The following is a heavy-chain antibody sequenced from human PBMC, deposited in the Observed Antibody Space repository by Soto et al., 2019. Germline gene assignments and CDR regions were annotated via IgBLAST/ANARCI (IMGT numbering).Heavy chain of an antibody. CDR2: INHSGST. CDR3: ERGLWAYYYYGMDV. CDR1: GGSFSGYY. D-gene: IGHD2-21*01. Sequence: QVQLQQWGAGLLKPSETLSLTCAVYGGSFSGYYWSWIRQPPGKGLEWIGEINHSGSTNYNPALKSRVTISVDTSKNQFSLKLSSVTAADTAVYYCERGLWAYYYYGMDVWGKGATVTVSS. V-gene: IGHV4-34*01. J-gene: IGHJ6*04.